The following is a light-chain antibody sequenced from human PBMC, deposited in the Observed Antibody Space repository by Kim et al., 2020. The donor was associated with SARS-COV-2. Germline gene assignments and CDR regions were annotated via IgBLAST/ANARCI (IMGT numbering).Light chain of an antibody. V-gene: IGKV1-33*01. CDR3: MQYDDLPYT. CDR1: QDISYR. J-gene: IGKJ2*01. CDR2: DAS. Sequence: SASAGDRVTITFQANQDISYRLNWYQQKAVKAPKPLISDASKLQAGFPSRFSGSGSGTQFTFTITNLQPEDTGTYYCMQYDDLPYTFGRGTKLEIK.